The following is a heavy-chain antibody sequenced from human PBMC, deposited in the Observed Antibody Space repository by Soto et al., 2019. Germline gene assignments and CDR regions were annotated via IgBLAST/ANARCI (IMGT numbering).Heavy chain of an antibody. Sequence: QVQLLQSGGEVKEPGASVKVSCKTSGYTFTSYAISWVRQAPGQGLEWLGWVSPYNGYTSHAQRLQSRLTMATDTSTMTAYMDLRSLTSDDTAVYYCARHRRGENKKPLFDHWGQGTLVTVSS. J-gene: IGHJ5*02. D-gene: IGHD5-12*01. CDR1: GYTFTSYA. V-gene: IGHV1-18*01. CDR2: VSPYNGYT. CDR3: ARHRRGENKKPLFDH.